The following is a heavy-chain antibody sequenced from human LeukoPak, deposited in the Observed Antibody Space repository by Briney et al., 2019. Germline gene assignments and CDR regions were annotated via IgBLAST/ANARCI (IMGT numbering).Heavy chain of an antibody. CDR2: LSGNGNTI. D-gene: IGHD4-23*01. V-gene: IGHV3-23*01. Sequence: AGGSLRLSCVVSGFTVSSDLMNWVRQAPGKGLECVSALSGNGNTIYYADSVKGRFTISRDNSKNTLSLQMNSLRAEDTAVYYCAKALYGGHDYWGQGTLVTVSS. J-gene: IGHJ4*02. CDR3: AKALYGGHDY. CDR1: GFTVSSDL.